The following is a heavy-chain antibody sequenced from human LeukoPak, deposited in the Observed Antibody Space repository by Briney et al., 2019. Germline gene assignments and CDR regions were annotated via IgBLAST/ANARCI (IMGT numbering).Heavy chain of an antibody. CDR3: ASLYSSSLVVDY. D-gene: IGHD6-13*01. V-gene: IGHV4-31*03. Sequence: KSSETLSLTCTVSGGSISSGGYYWSWIRQHPGKGLEWIGYIYYSGNTYYNPSLKSRATISVDTSKNQFSLKLNSVTAADTAVYYCASLYSSSLVVDYWGQGTLVTVSS. J-gene: IGHJ4*02. CDR2: IYYSGNT. CDR1: GGSISSGGYY.